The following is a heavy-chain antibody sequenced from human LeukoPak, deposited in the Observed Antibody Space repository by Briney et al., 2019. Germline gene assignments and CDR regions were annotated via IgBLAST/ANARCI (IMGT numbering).Heavy chain of an antibody. Sequence: PGGSLRLSCAASGFTFSSYEMNWVRQAPGKGLEWVSYISSSGSTIYYADSVKGRFTISRDNAKNSLYLQMNSLRAEDTAVYYCARDGRRGCSGGSCYSDEPVFSYYYGMDVWGQGTTVTVSS. CDR3: ARDGRRGCSGGSCYSDEPVFSYYYGMDV. D-gene: IGHD2-15*01. CDR1: GFTFSSYE. CDR2: ISSSGSTI. V-gene: IGHV3-48*03. J-gene: IGHJ6*02.